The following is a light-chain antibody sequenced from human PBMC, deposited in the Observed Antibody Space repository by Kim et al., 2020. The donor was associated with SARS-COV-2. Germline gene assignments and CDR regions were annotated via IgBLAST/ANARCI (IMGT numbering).Light chain of an antibody. CDR2: EVI. CDR3: SSYAGSNNLI. J-gene: IGLJ1*01. V-gene: IGLV2-8*01. Sequence: QSGTISCTGTSGDVGGYNYVSWYQQHPGKAPKLMIYEVIRRPSGVPDRFSGSKSGNTASLTVSGLQAEDEADYYCSSYAGSNNLIFGTGTKVTVL. CDR1: SGDVGGYNY.